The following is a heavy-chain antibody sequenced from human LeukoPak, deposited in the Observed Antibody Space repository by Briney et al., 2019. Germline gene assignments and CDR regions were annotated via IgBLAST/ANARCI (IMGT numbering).Heavy chain of an antibody. Sequence: SGGSLRLSCAASGFTVSSNYMSWVRQAPGKGLEWFSVIYSGGSTYYADSVKGRFTISRDNSKNTLYLQMNSLRAEDTAVYYCARGAPVPATAADFQFDYWGQGTLVTVSS. J-gene: IGHJ4*02. CDR1: GFTVSSNY. V-gene: IGHV3-53*01. CDR3: ARGAPVPATAADFQFDY. D-gene: IGHD2-2*01. CDR2: IYSGGST.